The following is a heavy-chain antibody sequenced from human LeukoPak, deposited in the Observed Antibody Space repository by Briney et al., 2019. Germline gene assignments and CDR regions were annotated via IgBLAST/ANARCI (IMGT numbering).Heavy chain of an antibody. J-gene: IGHJ2*01. CDR1: GFTVSRNY. D-gene: IGHD6-19*01. V-gene: IGHV3-53*01. Sequence: PGGSLRLSCAASGFTVSRNYMSCVRQAPGKGLEWVAIIYSGGSTYYADSVKGRFTISRDNSKNTLYLQMNSLRAEDTAVYYCARDSWIAVGGTGYFDLWGRGTLVTVSS. CDR2: IYSGGST. CDR3: ARDSWIAVGGTGYFDL.